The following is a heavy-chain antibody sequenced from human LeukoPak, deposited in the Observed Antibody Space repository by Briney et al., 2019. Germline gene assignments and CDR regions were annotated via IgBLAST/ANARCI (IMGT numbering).Heavy chain of an antibody. D-gene: IGHD3-22*01. CDR2: INHSGST. J-gene: IGHJ4*02. CDR3: ARGQIGYYFFDY. Sequence: SETLSLTCAVYGGSFSGYYWSWIRQPPGKGLEWIGEINHSGSTNYNPSLKSRVTISVDTSKNQFSPKLSSVTAADTAVYYCARGQIGYYFFDYWGQGTLVTVSS. V-gene: IGHV4-34*01. CDR1: GGSFSGYY.